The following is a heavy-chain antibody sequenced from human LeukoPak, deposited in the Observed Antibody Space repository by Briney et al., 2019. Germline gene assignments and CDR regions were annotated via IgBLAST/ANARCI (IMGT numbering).Heavy chain of an antibody. Sequence: SETLSLTCTVSGGPIGSSSYYWGWIRQPPGKGLEWIGYIYYSGSTNYNPSLKSRVTISVDTSKNQFSLKLSSVTAADTAVYYCARLKGWNDGDAFDIWGQGTMVTVSS. CDR3: ARLKGWNDGDAFDI. CDR1: GGPIGSSSYY. V-gene: IGHV4-61*05. CDR2: IYYSGST. J-gene: IGHJ3*02. D-gene: IGHD1-1*01.